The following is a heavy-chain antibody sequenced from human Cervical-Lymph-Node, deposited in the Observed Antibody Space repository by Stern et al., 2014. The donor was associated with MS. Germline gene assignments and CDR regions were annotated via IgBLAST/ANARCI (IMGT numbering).Heavy chain of an antibody. D-gene: IGHD5-12*01. CDR3: AKASSGGYDFRLAET. V-gene: IGHV3-30*18. Sequence: QVPLVESGGGVVQPGRSLRLSCAASGFAFSDYGMHWVRQAPGKGLEWVAVISFDGRDKFYADSVKGRCTISRDNSQNTLHLQVNSLRTEDTALYYCAKASSGGYDFRLAETWGQGTLVIVSS. J-gene: IGHJ5*02. CDR1: GFAFSDYG. CDR2: ISFDGRDK.